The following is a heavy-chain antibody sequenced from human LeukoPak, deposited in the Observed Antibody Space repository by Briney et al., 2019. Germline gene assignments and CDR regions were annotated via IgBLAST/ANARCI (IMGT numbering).Heavy chain of an antibody. CDR1: GFTFSSYS. V-gene: IGHV3-48*04. Sequence: GGSLRLSCAASGFTFSSYSMNWVRQAPGKGLDWLSYITGSSNTIYYADSVKGRFTISRDNARNSVYLQMNSLRVEDTAVYYCAIRGPTTVTTHDAFDIWGQGTMVTVSS. D-gene: IGHD4-17*01. CDR3: AIRGPTTVTTHDAFDI. J-gene: IGHJ3*02. CDR2: ITGSSNTI.